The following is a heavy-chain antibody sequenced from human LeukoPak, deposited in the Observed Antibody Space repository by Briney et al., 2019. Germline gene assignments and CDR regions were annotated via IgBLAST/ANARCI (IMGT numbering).Heavy chain of an antibody. Sequence: PGGSLRLSCAASGFTFGNNNMNWVRQAPGTGLEWISYISSSSSTIYYADSVKGRFTISRDNAKKSVHLQMNSLRAEDTAIYYCARDSSSGWFFDCWGQGTLVTVSS. V-gene: IGHV3-48*01. CDR2: ISSSSSTI. CDR3: ARDSSSGWFFDC. D-gene: IGHD6-19*01. CDR1: GFTFGNNN. J-gene: IGHJ4*02.